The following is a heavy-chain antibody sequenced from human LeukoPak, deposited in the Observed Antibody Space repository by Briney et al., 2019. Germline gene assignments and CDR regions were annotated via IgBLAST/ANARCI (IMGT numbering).Heavy chain of an antibody. D-gene: IGHD6-13*01. CDR1: GDSISSYY. CDR3: ATSYSSSWNPRFDP. J-gene: IGHJ5*02. CDR2: VSYTGST. V-gene: IGHV4-59*01. Sequence: SETLSLTCSVSGDSISSYYWSWIRQPPGKGLEWIGYVSYTGSTNYNPSLKSRVSISIDMSKNQFSLKLTSVTAADTAVYYCATSYSSSWNPRFDPWGQGTLVTVSS.